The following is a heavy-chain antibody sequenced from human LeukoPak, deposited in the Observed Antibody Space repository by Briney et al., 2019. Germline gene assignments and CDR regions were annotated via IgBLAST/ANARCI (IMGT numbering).Heavy chain of an antibody. J-gene: IGHJ2*01. CDR1: GYTFTDHW. CDR3: ARGWFFDL. V-gene: IGHV5-51*01. CDR2: IYPRDSET. Sequence: GESLKISCEASGYTFTDHWIGWVRQMPGKGLEWMGIIYPRDSETRYSPSFQGRVTISVDHSTTTAYLQWGTLKASDTAMYYCARGWFFDLWGRGTLVTVSS.